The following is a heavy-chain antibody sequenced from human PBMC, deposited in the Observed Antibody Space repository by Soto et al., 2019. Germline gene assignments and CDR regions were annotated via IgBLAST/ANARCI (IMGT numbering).Heavy chain of an antibody. J-gene: IGHJ3*02. V-gene: IGHV3-23*01. CDR3: AKCMQAYWNYDTHHI. CDR2: ITGTGGTT. Sequence: GGSLRLSCPASGFTFTTYSMTWVRQARGKGLEWVAHITGTGGTTYYADSVKGRFTISRDTSRNILYLQMNSLRAEDTALYYCAKCMQAYWNYDTHHIWGQGTMVTVSS. CDR1: GFTFTTYS. D-gene: IGHD1-7*01.